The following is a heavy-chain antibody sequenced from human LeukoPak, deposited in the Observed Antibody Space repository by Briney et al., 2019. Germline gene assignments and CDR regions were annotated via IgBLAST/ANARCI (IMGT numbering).Heavy chain of an antibody. D-gene: IGHD3-22*01. CDR3: ARGPYYYDSSGYFY. CDR1: GYTFTSYY. V-gene: IGHV1-69*02. J-gene: IGHJ4*02. Sequence: SVKVSCKASGYTFTSYYMHWVRQAPGQGLEWMGRIIPILGIANYAQKFQGRVTITADKSTSTAYMELSSLRSEDTAVYYCARGPYYYDSSGYFYWGQGTLVTVSS. CDR2: IIPILGIA.